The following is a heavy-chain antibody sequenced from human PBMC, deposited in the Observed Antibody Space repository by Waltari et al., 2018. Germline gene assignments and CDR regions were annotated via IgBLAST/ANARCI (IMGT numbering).Heavy chain of an antibody. J-gene: IGHJ5*02. Sequence: MSWVRQAPGKGLEWVSVIYSGGSTYYADSVKGRFTISRDNSKNTLYLQMNSLRAEDTAVYYCARVRKWLGNWFDPWGQGTLVTVSS. CDR3: ARVRKWLGNWFDP. CDR2: IYSGGST. V-gene: IGHV3-53*01. D-gene: IGHD6-19*01.